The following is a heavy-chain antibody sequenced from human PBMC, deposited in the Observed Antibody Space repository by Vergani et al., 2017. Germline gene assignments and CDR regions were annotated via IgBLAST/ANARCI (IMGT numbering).Heavy chain of an antibody. V-gene: IGHV3-21*01. D-gene: IGHD3-9*01. Sequence: EVQLVESGGGLVKTGGSLRLSCAASGFTFSSYSMNWVRQAPGKGLEWVSSISSSSSYIYYADSVNGRFTISRDNAKNSLYLQMNSLRAQDTAVYYCARLGDILKDYWGQGTLVTVSS. CDR1: GFTFSSYS. J-gene: IGHJ4*02. CDR2: ISSSSSYI. CDR3: ARLGDILKDY.